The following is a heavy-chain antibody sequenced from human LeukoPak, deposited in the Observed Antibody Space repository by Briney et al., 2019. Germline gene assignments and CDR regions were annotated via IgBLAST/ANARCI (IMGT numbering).Heavy chain of an antibody. CDR2: IIPIFGIA. Sequence: GASVKVSCKASGGTFSSYAISWVRQAPGQGLEWMGRIIPIFGIANYAQKFQGRVTITADKPTSTAYMELSSLRSEDTAVYYCAADVIRGYSYGPRDYWGQGTLVTVSS. CDR1: GGTFSSYA. J-gene: IGHJ4*02. CDR3: AADVIRGYSYGPRDY. D-gene: IGHD5-18*01. V-gene: IGHV1-69*04.